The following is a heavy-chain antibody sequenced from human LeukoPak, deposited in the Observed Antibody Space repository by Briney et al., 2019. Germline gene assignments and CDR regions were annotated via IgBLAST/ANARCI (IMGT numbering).Heavy chain of an antibody. V-gene: IGHV3-23*01. CDR2: ISSSGGRT. Sequence: GGSLRLSCAASGFTFSSYAMSWVRQAPGKGLEWVSTISSSGGRTYYADSVKGRFTISRDNSKNTLYLQMNSLRAEDTAVYYCAKAASGSYSPPYFDFWGQGTLVTVSS. J-gene: IGHJ4*02. CDR3: AKAASGSYSPPYFDF. D-gene: IGHD1-26*01. CDR1: GFTFSSYA.